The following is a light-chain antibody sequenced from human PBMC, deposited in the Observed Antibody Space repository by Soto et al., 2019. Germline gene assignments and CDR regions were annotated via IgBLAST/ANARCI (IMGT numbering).Light chain of an antibody. CDR1: VGL. CDR2: DDT. V-gene: IGLV2-23*01. J-gene: IGLJ1*01. CDR3: CLYVGGRTYL. Sequence: QSALTQPASVSGSPGQSITISCTGTVGLVSWYQQHPGKVPKLIIYDDTKQPSGVSSRFSGSKSGNTASLTISGLQTEDEADYYCCLYVGGRTYLFGTGTKVTVL.